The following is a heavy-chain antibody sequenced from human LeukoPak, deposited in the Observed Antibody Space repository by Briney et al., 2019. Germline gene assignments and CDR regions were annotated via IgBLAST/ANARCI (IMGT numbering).Heavy chain of an antibody. CDR3: ARHAVAVAYPFFDY. D-gene: IGHD6-19*01. CDR1: GGSISSYY. Sequence: SETLSLTCTVSGGSISSYYWSWIRQPPGKGLEWIGYIYYSGSTTYNPPLKSRVTISVDTSKNQFALKLSSVTAADTAVYYCARHAVAVAYPFFDYWGQGTLVTVSS. CDR2: IYYSGST. J-gene: IGHJ4*02. V-gene: IGHV4-59*08.